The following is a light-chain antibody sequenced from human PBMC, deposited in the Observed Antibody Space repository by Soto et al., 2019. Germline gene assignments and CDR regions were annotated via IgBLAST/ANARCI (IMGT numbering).Light chain of an antibody. V-gene: IGLV2-14*01. CDR3: SSYTSSSTLGGV. CDR2: DVS. CDR1: SSDVAGYNY. Sequence: QSALTQPASVSGSPGQSITISCTGTSSDVAGYNYVSWYQQHPGKAPKLMIYDVSNRPSGVSNRFSGSKSGNTASLTISGLQAEDEADYYCSSYTSSSTLGGVFGTGTKLTVL. J-gene: IGLJ1*01.